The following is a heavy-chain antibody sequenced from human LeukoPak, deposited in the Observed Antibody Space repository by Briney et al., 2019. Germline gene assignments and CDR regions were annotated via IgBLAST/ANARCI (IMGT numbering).Heavy chain of an antibody. D-gene: IGHD4-23*01. V-gene: IGHV5-51*01. CDR3: ARSVTLWFDP. CDR1: GYTFTNYW. Sequence: GESLKISCMGSGYTFTNYWIAWVRQMPGKGLEWMGIIYPGDSNTRYSPSFQGQVTISADKSINTAYLQWRSLAASDAAVYYCARSVTLWFDPWGQGTLVTVSS. J-gene: IGHJ5*02. CDR2: IYPGDSNT.